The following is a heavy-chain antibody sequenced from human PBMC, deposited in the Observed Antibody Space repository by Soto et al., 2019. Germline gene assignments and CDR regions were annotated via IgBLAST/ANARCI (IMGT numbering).Heavy chain of an antibody. D-gene: IGHD5-12*01. J-gene: IGHJ5*02. CDR2: ISAYNGNT. CDR1: GYTFTSHG. V-gene: IGHV1-18*01. CDR3: ARISGYYGENWFDP. Sequence: QVQLVQSGAEVKKPGASVKVSCKASGYTFTSHGITWVRQAPGQGLEWMGWISAYNGNTNYAQKLQGRVTMTTDTSTSTAYMEVRSLRSDATAVYYGARISGYYGENWFDPWGQGTLVTVSS.